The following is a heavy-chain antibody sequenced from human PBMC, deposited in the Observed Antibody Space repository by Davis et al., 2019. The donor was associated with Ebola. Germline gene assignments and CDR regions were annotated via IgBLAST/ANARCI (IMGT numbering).Heavy chain of an antibody. CDR3: AKDNLAVAGYYGMDV. Sequence: SLKISCVGSGFTFDDYAMHWVRQAPGKGLEWVSGISWNSGSIGYADSVKGRFTISRDNAKNSLYLQMNSLRAEDTALYYCAKDNLAVAGYYGMDVWGKGTTVTVSS. V-gene: IGHV3-9*01. CDR1: GFTFDDYA. CDR2: ISWNSGSI. J-gene: IGHJ6*04. D-gene: IGHD6-19*01.